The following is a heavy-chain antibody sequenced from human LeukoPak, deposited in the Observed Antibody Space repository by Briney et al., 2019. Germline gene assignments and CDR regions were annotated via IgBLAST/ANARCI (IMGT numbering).Heavy chain of an antibody. CDR2: IKSKTDGGTT. CDR1: GFTFSNAW. J-gene: IGHJ4*02. CDR3: TTDEYYDSSGYYYGLEFDY. D-gene: IGHD3-22*01. V-gene: IGHV3-15*01. Sequence: PGGSLRLSCAASGFTFSNAWMSWVRQAPGKGLEWVGRIKSKTDGGTTDYAAPVKGRFTISRDDSKNTLYLQMNSLKTEDTVVYYCTTDEYYDSSGYYYGLEFDYWGQGTLVTVSS.